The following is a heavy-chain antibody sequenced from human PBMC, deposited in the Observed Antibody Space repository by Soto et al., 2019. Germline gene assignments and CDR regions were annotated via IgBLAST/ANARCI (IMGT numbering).Heavy chain of an antibody. CDR2: MNPNSGNT. CDR3: ARGLSFRHSGYDKNWFDP. Sequence: GASVKVSCKASGYTFTSYDINWVRQATGQGLEWMGWMNPNSGNTGYAQKFQGRVTMTRNTSISTAYMELSSLRSEDTAVYYCARGLSFRHSGYDKNWFDPWGQGSLVTVSS. J-gene: IGHJ5*02. D-gene: IGHD5-12*01. V-gene: IGHV1-8*01. CDR1: GYTFTSYD.